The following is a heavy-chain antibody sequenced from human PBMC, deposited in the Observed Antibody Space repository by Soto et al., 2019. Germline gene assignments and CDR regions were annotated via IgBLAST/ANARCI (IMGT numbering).Heavy chain of an antibody. CDR2: IKSNTDHGPS. J-gene: IGHJ4*02. V-gene: IGHV3-15*07. Sequence: EVQLVESGGDLVKPGGSLRLSCAASGFTFNTAWMNWVRQAPGKGLEWVGRIKSNTDHGPSEYAAPVKGRFTISRDDSENTLYLQMNSLKTEDTAMYYCTTEVKQCSGFTCYSPFDFWGQGTLVTVSS. CDR3: TTEVKQCSGFTCYSPFDF. D-gene: IGHD2-2*02. CDR1: GFTFNTAW.